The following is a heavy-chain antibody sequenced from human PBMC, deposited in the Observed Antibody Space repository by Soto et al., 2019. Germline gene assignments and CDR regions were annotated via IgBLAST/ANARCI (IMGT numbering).Heavy chain of an antibody. D-gene: IGHD3-10*01. V-gene: IGHV3-30-3*01. CDR3: ARDLTYGSGMDV. Sequence: LRLSCAASGFTFSSYAMHWVRQAPGKGLEWVAVISYDGSNKYYADSVKGRFTISRDNSKNTLYLQMNSLRAEDTAVYYCARDLTYGSGMDVWGQGTTVTVYS. J-gene: IGHJ6*02. CDR1: GFTFSSYA. CDR2: ISYDGSNK.